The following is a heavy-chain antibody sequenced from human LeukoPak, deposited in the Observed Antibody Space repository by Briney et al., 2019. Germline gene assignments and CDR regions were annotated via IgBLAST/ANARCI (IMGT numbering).Heavy chain of an antibody. CDR3: VKGFVHPTYYFEY. CDR1: GFTFSSYA. D-gene: IGHD3-10*01. Sequence: GGSLRLSCAASGFTFSSYAMMWVRQSPEKGLEWVSSITGGGDGTYYADSVRGRFTISTDNSKNTLYLKMNSLRAEDTAVYFCVKGFVHPTYYFEYWGQGTLVTVSS. J-gene: IGHJ4*02. V-gene: IGHV3-23*01. CDR2: ITGGGDGT.